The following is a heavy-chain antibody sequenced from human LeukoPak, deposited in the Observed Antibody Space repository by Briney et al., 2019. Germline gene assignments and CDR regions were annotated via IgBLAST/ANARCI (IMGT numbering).Heavy chain of an antibody. Sequence: GSLRLSCAASGFPVSSNYISWVRPAPGKGLEWVSFIYSGGSTYYADSVKGRFTISSDNSKNTLYLQMNSLRVEDTAVYYCARVGEGAAKDWGQGTLVTVSS. V-gene: IGHV3-53*01. D-gene: IGHD1-26*01. CDR3: ARVGEGAAKD. J-gene: IGHJ4*02. CDR1: GFPVSSNY. CDR2: IYSGGST.